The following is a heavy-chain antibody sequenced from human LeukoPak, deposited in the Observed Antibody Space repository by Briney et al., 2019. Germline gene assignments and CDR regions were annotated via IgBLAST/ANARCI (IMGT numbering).Heavy chain of an antibody. D-gene: IGHD1-20*01. J-gene: IGHJ4*02. CDR2: INWNGGCT. CDR1: GFTLYDYG. CDR3: ARDAPDRYNWNDVIVY. V-gene: IGHV3-20*04. Sequence: PRQSLRPSCAASGFTLYDYGISWGRQAPRQGLGWVSGINWNGGCTGEADSQKGRFTFSRDNAKNSLYLQMNSLRAEDTAWYCCARDAPDRYNWNDVIVYWGQGTLVTVSS.